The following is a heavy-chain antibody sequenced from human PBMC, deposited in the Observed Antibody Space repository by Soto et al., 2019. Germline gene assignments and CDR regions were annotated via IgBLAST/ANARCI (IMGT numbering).Heavy chain of an antibody. V-gene: IGHV4-61*08. CDR2: IYYSGST. CDR1: GASVSSGDYY. CDR3: ATVLYYDILTGYYNPFDY. J-gene: IGHJ4*02. D-gene: IGHD3-9*01. Sequence: PSETLSLTCTVSGASVSSGDYYWNWIRQPPGKGLEWIGYIYYSGSTNYNPSLKSRVIISVDTSKNQFSLKLSSVTAADTAVYYCATVLYYDILTGYYNPFDYWGQGTLVTSPQ.